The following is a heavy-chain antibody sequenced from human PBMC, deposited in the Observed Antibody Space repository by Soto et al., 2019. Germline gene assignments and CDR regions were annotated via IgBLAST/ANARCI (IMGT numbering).Heavy chain of an antibody. Sequence: QVQLVQSGAEVKKPGASVKVSCKASGYTFTSYYMHWVRHAPGQGLEWMGIIIPSGGSTSYAQKFQGIVTMTRATSTSTVYMDLSSLGSEDTAVYYCARDPASAAGREGDAFDIWGQGTMITVSS. CDR1: GYTFTSYY. J-gene: IGHJ3*02. V-gene: IGHV1-46*01. CDR2: IIPSGGST. CDR3: ARDPASAAGREGDAFDI. D-gene: IGHD2-2*01.